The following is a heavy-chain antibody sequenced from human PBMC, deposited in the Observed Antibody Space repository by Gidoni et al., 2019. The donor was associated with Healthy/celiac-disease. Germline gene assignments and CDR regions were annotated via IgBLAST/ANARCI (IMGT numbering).Heavy chain of an antibody. CDR2: SYHSGST. J-gene: IGHJ5*02. V-gene: IGHV4-38-2*01. CDR3: ARGEGYCSSTSCYDNWFDP. D-gene: IGHD2-2*01. CDR1: GYSISSGYD. Sequence: QVQLQEAGPGLAKPSETLSLTCAVSGYSISSGYDWGWIRQPPGKGLEWIGSSYHSGSTYYTPSLKTRVTISVDTSMNQFSLKLSSVTAAATAVYYCARGEGYCSSTSCYDNWFDPWGQGTLVTVSS.